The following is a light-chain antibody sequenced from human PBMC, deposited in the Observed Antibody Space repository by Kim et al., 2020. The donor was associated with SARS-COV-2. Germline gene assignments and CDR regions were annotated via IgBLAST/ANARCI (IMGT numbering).Light chain of an antibody. CDR2: WAS. Sequence: ATINCKSSQSVLYSSNNKNYLAWYQQKPGQPPKLLIDWASTRESGVPDRFSGSGSGTDFTLTISSLQAEDVAVYYCQQYYSTPLTFGQGTKVDIK. CDR3: QQYYSTPLT. CDR1: QSVLYSSNNKNY. V-gene: IGKV4-1*01. J-gene: IGKJ1*01.